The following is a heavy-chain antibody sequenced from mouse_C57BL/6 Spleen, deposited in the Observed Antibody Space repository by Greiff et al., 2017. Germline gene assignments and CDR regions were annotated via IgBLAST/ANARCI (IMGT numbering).Heavy chain of an antibody. CDR2: ISNLAYSI. V-gene: IGHV5-15*01. Sequence: EVQLVESGGGLVQPGGSLKLSCAASGFTFSDYGMAWVRQAPRKGPEWVAFISNLAYSIYYADTVTGRFTISRENAKNTLYLEMSSLRSEDTAMYYCARRGRSGYFDVWGTGTTVTVSS. D-gene: IGHD1-1*01. J-gene: IGHJ1*03. CDR1: GFTFSDYG. CDR3: ARRGRSGYFDV.